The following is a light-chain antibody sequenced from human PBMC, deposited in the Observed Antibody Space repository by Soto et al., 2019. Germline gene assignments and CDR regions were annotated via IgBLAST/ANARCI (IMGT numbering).Light chain of an antibody. J-gene: IGKJ5*01. CDR3: QQRSNWPWT. CDR2: GAS. Sequence: EIVLTQSPGTLSLSPGERATLSCRASQSVSNNYLAWYQQKPGQAPRLLIYGASNRATGIPDRFSGSGSGTDFTLTISSLEPEDFAVYYCQQRSNWPWTFGQGTRLEIK. V-gene: IGKV3D-20*02. CDR1: QSVSNNY.